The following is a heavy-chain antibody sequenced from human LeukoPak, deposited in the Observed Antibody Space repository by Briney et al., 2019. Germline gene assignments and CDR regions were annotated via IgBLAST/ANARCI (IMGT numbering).Heavy chain of an antibody. J-gene: IGHJ4*02. CDR2: MNPNSGKP. Sequence: SVKVSCKASGYTFTSYDINLGPQATGQRLEGMGWMNPNSGKPGYAQKFQGRVTMTRNTSISTEYMQLRSLSYEDTAVYYCSRSQRAADAYYFDYWGQGTLVTVSS. D-gene: IGHD6-13*01. V-gene: IGHV1-8*01. CDR1: GYTFTSYD. CDR3: SRSQRAADAYYFDY.